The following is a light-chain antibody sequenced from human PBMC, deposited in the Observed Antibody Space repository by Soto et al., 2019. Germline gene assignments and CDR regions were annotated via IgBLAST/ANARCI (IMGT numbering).Light chain of an antibody. CDR1: SPNIGSNF. V-gene: IGLV1-47*01. Sequence: QAVVTQAPSASGTPGQRVTISCSGSSPNIGSNFVYWYQKFPGTAPKVLIYRNDQRPSGVPDRFSGSKSGTSASLAISGLRSEDEADYYCAVWDDSLNGSVAFGGGTKSPS. CDR2: RND. CDR3: AVWDDSLNGSVA. J-gene: IGLJ2*01.